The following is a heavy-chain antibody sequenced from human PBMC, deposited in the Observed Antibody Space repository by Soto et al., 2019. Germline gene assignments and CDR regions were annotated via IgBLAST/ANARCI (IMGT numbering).Heavy chain of an antibody. V-gene: IGHV3-23*01. Sequence: EVQLLESGGGLVQPGGSLRLSCAASGLTFTNFAMNWVRQAPGKGLEWVAGISHSGSSTYYADSVKGRFTVSRDNSMDTLYLQLNSLRADDTAVYYCAKGSWVHHGSEGGNWLDPWGQGTLVTVSS. D-gene: IGHD3-10*01. CDR2: ISHSGSST. J-gene: IGHJ5*02. CDR3: AKGSWVHHGSEGGNWLDP. CDR1: GLTFTNFA.